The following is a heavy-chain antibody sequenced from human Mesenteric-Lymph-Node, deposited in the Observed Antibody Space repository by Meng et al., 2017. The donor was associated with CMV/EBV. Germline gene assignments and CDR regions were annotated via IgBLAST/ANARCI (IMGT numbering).Heavy chain of an antibody. CDR2: IWYDGSNK. D-gene: IGHD3-16*02. CDR1: GFTFSSYA. V-gene: IGHV3-33*06. J-gene: IGHJ4*02. CDR3: AKGGLVRSYRYLSY. Sequence: GESLKISCAASGFTFSSYAMHWVRQAPGKGLEWVAVIWYDGSNKYYADSVKGRFTISRDNSKNTLYLQMNSLRAEDTAVYYCAKGGLVRSYRYLSYWGQGTLVTVSS.